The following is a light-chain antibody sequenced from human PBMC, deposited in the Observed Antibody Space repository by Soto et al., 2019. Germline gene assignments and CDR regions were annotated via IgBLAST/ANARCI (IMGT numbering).Light chain of an antibody. CDR2: GAS. J-gene: IGKJ1*01. V-gene: IGKV3-15*01. Sequence: EIVMTQSPGTLSVSPGERATLSCRASQSVSGDLAWYQQKHGQAPRLLIYGASTRATGVPARFSGSGSGTEFTLTISGLQSEDFAVYYCHQYKDWLQPFGQGTKVEIK. CDR3: HQYKDWLQP. CDR1: QSVSGD.